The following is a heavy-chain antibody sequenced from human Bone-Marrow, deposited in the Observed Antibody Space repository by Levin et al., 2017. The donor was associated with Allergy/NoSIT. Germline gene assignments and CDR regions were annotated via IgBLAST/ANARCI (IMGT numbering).Heavy chain of an antibody. J-gene: IGHJ6*02. CDR3: ARGGGSSSGRYYYGMDV. D-gene: IGHD6-6*01. CDR2: IYYSGST. Sequence: SQTLSLTCTVSGGSISSSSYYWGWIRQPPGKGLEWIGSIYYSGSTYYNPSLKSRVTISVDTSKNQFSLKLSSVTAADTAVYYCARGGGSSSGRYYYGMDVWGQGTTVTVSS. CDR1: GGSISSSSYY. V-gene: IGHV4-39*01.